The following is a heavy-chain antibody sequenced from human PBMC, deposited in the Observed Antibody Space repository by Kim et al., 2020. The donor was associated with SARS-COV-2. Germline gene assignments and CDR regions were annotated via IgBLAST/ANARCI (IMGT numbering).Heavy chain of an antibody. D-gene: IGHD6-19*01. Sequence: GGSLRLSCAASGFTFSSYSINWVRQAPGKGLEWVSSISGGSSSIYYADSVKGRFTISRDNAKNSLYLQMNSLTAEDTAVYYCARAPVAGSAFVDYWGQGTLVTVSS. CDR3: ARAPVAGSAFVDY. CDR2: ISGGSSSI. V-gene: IGHV3-21*01. CDR1: GFTFSSYS. J-gene: IGHJ4*02.